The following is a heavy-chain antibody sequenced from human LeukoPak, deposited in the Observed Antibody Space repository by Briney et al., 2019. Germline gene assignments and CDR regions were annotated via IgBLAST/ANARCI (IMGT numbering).Heavy chain of an antibody. Sequence: SETLSLTCAIYGGSFSGYYWSWIRQPPGKGLEWIGEINHSGSTNYNPSLKSRVTISVDTSKNQFSLKLSSVTAADTAVYYCARGSSSLVDYWGQGTLVTVSS. CDR2: INHSGST. CDR3: ARGSSSLVDY. V-gene: IGHV4-34*01. CDR1: GGSFSGYY. J-gene: IGHJ4*02. D-gene: IGHD6-13*01.